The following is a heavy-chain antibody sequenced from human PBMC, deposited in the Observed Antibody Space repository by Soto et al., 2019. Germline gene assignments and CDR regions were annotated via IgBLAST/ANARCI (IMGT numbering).Heavy chain of an antibody. CDR2: IHYSGST. CDR1: GGSVRRGETY. Sequence: SETLSLTCNASGGSVRRGETYWSWIRQSPGNGLEWIGYIHYSGSTYYNPSLRSRVTMSLDMSKNQFSLQLSSVTAADTAVYFCARGEFDAWGQGTPVTVSS. D-gene: IGHD2-21*01. V-gene: IGHV4-30-4*01. J-gene: IGHJ5*02. CDR3: ARGEFDA.